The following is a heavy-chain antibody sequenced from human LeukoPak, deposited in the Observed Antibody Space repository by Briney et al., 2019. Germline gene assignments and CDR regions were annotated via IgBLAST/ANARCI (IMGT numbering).Heavy chain of an antibody. CDR1: GFTFSSYS. Sequence: LSCAASGFTFSSYSMNWVRQPPGKGLEWIGYIYYSGSTNYNPSLKSRVTISVDTSKNQFSLKLSSVTAADTAVYYCAREAGGQQLVYAFDIWGQGTMVTVSS. CDR3: AREAGGQQLVYAFDI. CDR2: IYYSGST. V-gene: IGHV4-59*01. J-gene: IGHJ3*02. D-gene: IGHD6-13*01.